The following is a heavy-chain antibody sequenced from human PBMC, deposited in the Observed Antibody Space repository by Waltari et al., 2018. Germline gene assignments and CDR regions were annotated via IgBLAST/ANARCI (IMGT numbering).Heavy chain of an antibody. CDR1: GYSISSGYY. CDR3: ASILDYDFWSGYYGRGYFDY. CDR2: IYHSGST. J-gene: IGHJ4*02. V-gene: IGHV4-38-2*01. D-gene: IGHD3-3*01. Sequence: QVQLQESGPGLVKPSETLSLTCAVSGYSISSGYYWGWIRQPPGKGLEWIGSIYHSGSTYYNPSLKSRVTISVDTSKNQFSLKLSSLTAADTAVYYCASILDYDFWSGYYGRGYFDYWGQGTLVTVSS.